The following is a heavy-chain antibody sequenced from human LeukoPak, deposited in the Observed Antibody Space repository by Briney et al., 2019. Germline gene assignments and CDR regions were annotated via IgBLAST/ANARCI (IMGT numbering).Heavy chain of an antibody. CDR3: ATEGKMVRGVYTDY. V-gene: IGHV1-69*13. D-gene: IGHD3-10*01. J-gene: IGHJ4*02. CDR1: GGTFSSYA. CDR2: IIPIFGTA. Sequence: SVKVSCKASGGTFSSYAISWVRQAPGQGLEWMGGIIPIFGTANYAQKFQGRVTITADESTSTAYMELSSLRSEDTAVYYCATEGKMVRGVYTDYWGQGTLVTVSS.